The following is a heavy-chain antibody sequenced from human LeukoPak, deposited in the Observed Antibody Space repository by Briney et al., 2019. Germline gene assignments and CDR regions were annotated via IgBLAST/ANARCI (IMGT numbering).Heavy chain of an antibody. CDR1: GDSISSFY. J-gene: IGHJ4*02. CDR3: ARESMVRGVTHFDY. CDR2: LYPSGTT. V-gene: IGHV4-4*07. D-gene: IGHD3-10*01. Sequence: SETLSPTCTVSGDSISSFYWSWIRQPAGKGLEWIGRLYPSGTTSYIPSLKSRVTMSLDTSKNQFSLRLSSVTAADTAVYYCARESMVRGVTHFDYWGQGTLVTVSS.